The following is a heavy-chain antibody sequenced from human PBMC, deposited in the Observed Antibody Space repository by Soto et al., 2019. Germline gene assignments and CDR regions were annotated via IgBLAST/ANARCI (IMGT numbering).Heavy chain of an antibody. Sequence: SETLSLTCAVYGGSFSGYYWSWIRQPPGKGLEWIGEINHSGSTNYNPSLKSRVTISVDTSKNQFSLKLSSVTAADTAVYYCAREGTTDYYHYYLDVWGKGTTVTVSS. D-gene: IGHD1-7*01. V-gene: IGHV4-34*01. J-gene: IGHJ6*03. CDR3: AREGTTDYYHYYLDV. CDR1: GGSFSGYY. CDR2: INHSGST.